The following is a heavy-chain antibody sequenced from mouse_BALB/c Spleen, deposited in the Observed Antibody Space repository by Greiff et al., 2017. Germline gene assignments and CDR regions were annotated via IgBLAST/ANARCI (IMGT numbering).Heavy chain of an antibody. D-gene: IGHD2-2*01. CDR1: GYSITSDYA. Sequence: VQLKESGPGLVKPSQSLSLTCTVTGYSITSDYAWNWIRQFPGNQLEWMGYISYSGSNSYNPSLKSRISITRDTSKNQFFLQLNSVTTEDTATYYCARWNGYDYFDYWGQGTTLTVSS. V-gene: IGHV3-2*02. CDR2: ISYSGSN. CDR3: ARWNGYDYFDY. J-gene: IGHJ2*01.